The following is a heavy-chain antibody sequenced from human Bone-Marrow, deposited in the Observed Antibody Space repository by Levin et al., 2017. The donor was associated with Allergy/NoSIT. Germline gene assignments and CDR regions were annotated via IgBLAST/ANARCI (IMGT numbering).Heavy chain of an antibody. CDR1: GDSISGYY. Sequence: KPSETLSLTCTVSGDSISGYYWTWVRQPAGKGLEWLGHIFTTGSTNYNPSLKSRVTMSVDKSTNQFSLRLSSVTAADTARYFCARAYYGSGSWFYFDYWGQGALVTVSS. D-gene: IGHD3-10*01. CDR2: IFTTGST. CDR3: ARAYYGSGSWFYFDY. J-gene: IGHJ4*02. V-gene: IGHV4-4*07.